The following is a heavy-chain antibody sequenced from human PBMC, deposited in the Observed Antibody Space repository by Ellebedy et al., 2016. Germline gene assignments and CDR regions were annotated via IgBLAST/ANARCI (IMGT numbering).Heavy chain of an antibody. CDR1: GFTFSNAW. CDR2: IKSKTDGGAA. Sequence: GGSLRLSCAASGFTFSNAWMNWVRQAPGKGLEWVGRIKSKTDGGAADYAAPVKGRFTISRDDSKNTLYLQMNSLKTEDTAVYFCTTVYRYNYDTVWGQGTLVTVSS. CDR3: TTVYRYNYDTV. D-gene: IGHD5-18*01. J-gene: IGHJ4*02. V-gene: IGHV3-15*01.